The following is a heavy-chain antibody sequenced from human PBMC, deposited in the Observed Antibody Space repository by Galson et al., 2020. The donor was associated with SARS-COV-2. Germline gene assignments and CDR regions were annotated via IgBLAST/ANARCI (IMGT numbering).Heavy chain of an antibody. CDR2: INSSGST. J-gene: IGHJ4*02. D-gene: IGHD2-21*02. CDR1: GGSFSGYY. V-gene: IGHV4-34*01. Sequence: SETLSLTCAVYGGSFSGYYWSWIRQPPGKGLEWIGEINSSGSTNYNPSLKSRVTISVDTSKNHFSLKLSSVTAAYTAVYYCAREENFFLVGTATRMCSFAYWGRGTLATVPS. CDR3: AREENFFLVGTATRMCSFAY.